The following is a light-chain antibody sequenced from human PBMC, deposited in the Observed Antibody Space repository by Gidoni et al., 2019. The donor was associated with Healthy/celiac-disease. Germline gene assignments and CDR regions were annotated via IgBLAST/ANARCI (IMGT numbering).Light chain of an antibody. CDR3: XXXYSXXXT. J-gene: IGKJ1*01. Sequence: QMTQSPSSLSASVGDRVTIPCRASQSISIYLNWYQQKPGNAPKLLIXAASNLQSGVPSKSXGRXXXTXXXLTXXXLQXXXFAXXYCXXXYSXXXTXXXGTKVEIK. CDR1: QSISIY. CDR2: AAS. V-gene: IGKV1-39*01.